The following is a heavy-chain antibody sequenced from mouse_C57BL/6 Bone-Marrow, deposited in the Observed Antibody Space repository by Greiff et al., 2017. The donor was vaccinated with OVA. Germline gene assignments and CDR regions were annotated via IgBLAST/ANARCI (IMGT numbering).Heavy chain of an antibody. CDR2: IDPENGDT. Sequence: VQLQQSGAELVRPGASVKLSCTASGFNIKDDYMHWVKQRPEQGLEWIGWIDPENGDTEYASKFQGKATITADTSSNTAYLQLSSLTSEATAVYYCFYYYGSSYDFDVWGTGTTVTVSS. CDR1: GFNIKDDY. CDR3: FYYYGSSYDFDV. D-gene: IGHD1-1*01. V-gene: IGHV14-4*01. J-gene: IGHJ1*03.